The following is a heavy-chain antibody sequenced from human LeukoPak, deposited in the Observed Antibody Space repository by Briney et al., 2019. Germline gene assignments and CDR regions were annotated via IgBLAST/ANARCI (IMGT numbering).Heavy chain of an antibody. Sequence: ASVKVSCKASGGTFSSYAISWVRQAPGQGLEWMGRIIPIFGTANYAQKLQGRVTMTTDTSTSTAYMELRSLRSDDTAVYYCARTLLIAAAGFWFDPWGQGTLVTVSS. CDR2: IIPIFGTA. CDR1: GGTFSSYA. CDR3: ARTLLIAAAGFWFDP. V-gene: IGHV1-69*05. D-gene: IGHD6-13*01. J-gene: IGHJ5*02.